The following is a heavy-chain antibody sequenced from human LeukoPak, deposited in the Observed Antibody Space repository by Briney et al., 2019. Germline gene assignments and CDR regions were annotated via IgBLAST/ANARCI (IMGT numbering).Heavy chain of an antibody. CDR3: ASRHSKQQPYYYYMDI. D-gene: IGHD6-13*01. CDR1: GDSINSGSYY. CDR2: IYNNGDT. J-gene: IGHJ6*03. Sequence: RASQTLSLTCTVSGDSINSGSYYWSWIRQPAGKGLEWNGRIYNNGDTKFNPSLKSRVTISLDTSKNQFSLKLSSATAADTAVYYCASRHSKQQPYYYYMDIWGKGTTVTVSS. V-gene: IGHV4-61*02.